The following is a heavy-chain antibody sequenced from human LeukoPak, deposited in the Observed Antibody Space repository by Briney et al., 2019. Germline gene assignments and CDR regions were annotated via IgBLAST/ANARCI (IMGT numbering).Heavy chain of an antibody. Sequence: PGGSLRLSCAASGFTFSSYSMSWVRQAPGKGLEWVSSISGSGGRIDYADSVKGRFTISRDNSKNTLSLQMNSLTAEDTAVYYYAKNPRLEGWIYFDSWGQGNLVTVSS. CDR2: ISGSGGRI. CDR1: GFTFSSYS. D-gene: IGHD1-1*01. CDR3: AKNPRLEGWIYFDS. J-gene: IGHJ4*02. V-gene: IGHV3-23*01.